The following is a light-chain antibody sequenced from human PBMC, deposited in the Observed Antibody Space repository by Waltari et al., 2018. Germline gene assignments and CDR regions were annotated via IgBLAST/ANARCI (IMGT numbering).Light chain of an antibody. Sequence: EIVLTQSPGTLSLPPGERATLSCRASQSVSRALAWYPQKPGQAPRLLIYAASTRATGVPDRFSGSGSGTDFSLTISRLDPEDFAVYYCQHYVNLPVTFGQGTKVEI. CDR3: QHYVNLPVT. J-gene: IGKJ1*01. V-gene: IGKV3-20*01. CDR2: AAS. CDR1: QSVSRA.